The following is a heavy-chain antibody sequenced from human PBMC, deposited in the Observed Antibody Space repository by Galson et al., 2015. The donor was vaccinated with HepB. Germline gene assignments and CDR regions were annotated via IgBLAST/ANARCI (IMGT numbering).Heavy chain of an antibody. Sequence: SETLSLTCTVSGGSISSSSYYWGWIRQPPGKGLEWIGSIYYSGSTYYNPSLKSRVTISVDTSKNQFSLKLSSVTAADTAVYYCASSGGNYDFWSGFRANNAFDIWGQGTMVTVSS. CDR2: IYYSGST. CDR1: GGSISSSSYY. CDR3: ASSGGNYDFWSGFRANNAFDI. J-gene: IGHJ3*02. D-gene: IGHD3-3*01. V-gene: IGHV4-39*01.